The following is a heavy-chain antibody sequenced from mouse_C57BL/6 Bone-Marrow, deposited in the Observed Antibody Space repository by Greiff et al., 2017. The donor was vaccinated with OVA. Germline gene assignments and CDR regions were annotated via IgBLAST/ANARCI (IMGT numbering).Heavy chain of an antibody. V-gene: IGHV5-12*01. D-gene: IGHD1-1*01. CDR1: GFTFSDYY. J-gene: IGHJ4*01. Sequence: EVKLVASGGGLVQPGGSLKLSCAASGFTFSDYYMYWVRQTPEKRLEWVAYISNGGGSTYYPDTVKGRFTISRDNAKNTLYLQMSRLKSEDTAMYYCARPTITTVVATGAMDYWGQGTSVTVSS. CDR2: ISNGGGST. CDR3: ARPTITTVVATGAMDY.